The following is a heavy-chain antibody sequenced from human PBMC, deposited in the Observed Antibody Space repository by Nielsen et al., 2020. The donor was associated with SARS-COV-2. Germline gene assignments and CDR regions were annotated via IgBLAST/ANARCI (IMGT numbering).Heavy chain of an antibody. Sequence: SETLSLTCTVSGGSISSSSYYWDWIRQPPGKGLEWIGSIYYSGSTYYNPSLKSRVTISVDTSKNQFSLKLSSVTAADTAVYYCASQRYYYDSSGYYYGAYYYYGMDVWGQGTTVTVSS. CDR1: GGSISSSSYY. CDR3: ASQRYYYDSSGYYYGAYYYYGMDV. D-gene: IGHD3-22*01. CDR2: IYYSGST. J-gene: IGHJ6*02. V-gene: IGHV4-39*01.